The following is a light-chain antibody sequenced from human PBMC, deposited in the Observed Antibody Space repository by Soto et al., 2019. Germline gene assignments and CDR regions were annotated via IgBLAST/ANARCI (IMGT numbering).Light chain of an antibody. CDR1: TRDIAGDNY. CDR2: QVT. Sequence: QSALTQPASVSGSLGQSVTISCTGTTRDIAGDNYISWYQQLPGKAPKLMIYQVTIRPSGISNRFSGSKAGNTASLTLYGLPAEDEADYYCTSFSSSNSLYVFGTGPKVTVL. CDR3: TSFSSSNSLYV. V-gene: IGLV2-14*01. J-gene: IGLJ1*01.